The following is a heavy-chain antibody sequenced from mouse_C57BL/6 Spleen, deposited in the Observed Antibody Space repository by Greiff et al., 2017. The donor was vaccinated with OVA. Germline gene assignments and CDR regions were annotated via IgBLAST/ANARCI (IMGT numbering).Heavy chain of an antibody. D-gene: IGHD2-1*01. CDR2: ISSGSSTI. Sequence: EVKLVESGGGLVKPGGSLKLSCAASGFTFSDYGMHWVRQAPEQGLEWVAYISSGSSTIYYADTVKGRFTISRDNAKNTLFLQVTGLRSEDTAMYYCARYYDNYYWGQGTTLTVSS. CDR1: GFTFSDYG. J-gene: IGHJ2*01. V-gene: IGHV5-17*01. CDR3: ARYYDNYY.